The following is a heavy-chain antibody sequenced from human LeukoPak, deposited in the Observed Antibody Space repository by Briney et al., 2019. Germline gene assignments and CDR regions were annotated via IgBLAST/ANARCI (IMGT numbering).Heavy chain of an antibody. CDR2: IYYGGST. V-gene: IGHV4-39*01. J-gene: IGHJ4*02. CDR3: ARIAIHDPPFDY. CDR1: GGSISSNSYY. D-gene: IGHD2-21*01. Sequence: SETLSLTCTVSGGSISSNSYYWGWIRQPPGKGLEWIGSIYYGGSTYYNPSLKSRVTIFVDTSKNQLSLKLSSVTAADTAVYYCARIAIHDPPFDYWGQGTLVTVSS.